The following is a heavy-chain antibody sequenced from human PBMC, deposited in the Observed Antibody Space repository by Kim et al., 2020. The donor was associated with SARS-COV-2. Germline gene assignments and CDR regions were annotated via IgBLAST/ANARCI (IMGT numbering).Heavy chain of an antibody. V-gene: IGHV4-34*01. Sequence: HPSLKSRVTISVDTSKNQFSLKLSSVTAADTAVYYCARGSYYDSSGYNDYWDQGTLVTVSS. D-gene: IGHD3-22*01. J-gene: IGHJ4*02. CDR3: ARGSYYDSSGYNDY.